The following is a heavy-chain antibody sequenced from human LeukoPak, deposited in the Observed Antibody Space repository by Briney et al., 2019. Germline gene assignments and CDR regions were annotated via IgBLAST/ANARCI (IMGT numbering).Heavy chain of an antibody. J-gene: IGHJ4*02. CDR3: AREGETPVDY. D-gene: IGHD3-16*01. CDR2: IYHSGST. V-gene: IGHV4-38-2*02. CDR1: GYSISSGYY. Sequence: SETLSLTCTVSGYSISSGYYWGWIRQPPGKGLEWIGSIYHSGSTYYNPSLKSRVTISVDTSKNQFSLKLSSVTAADTAVYYCAREGETPVDYWGQGTLVTVSS.